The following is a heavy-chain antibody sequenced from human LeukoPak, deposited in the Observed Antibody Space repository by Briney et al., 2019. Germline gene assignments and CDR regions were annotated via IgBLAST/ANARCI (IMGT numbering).Heavy chain of an antibody. CDR1: GFTFSSYA. Sequence: GGSLRLSCAASGFTFSSYAMHWVRQAPGKGLEWVAVISYDGNNKYYADSVKGQFTISRDNSKNTLYLQMNSLRAEDTAVYYCARDARTIIAVAGTFDDWGQGTLVTVSS. J-gene: IGHJ4*02. CDR3: ARDARTIIAVAGTFDD. V-gene: IGHV3-30-3*01. CDR2: ISYDGNNK. D-gene: IGHD6-19*01.